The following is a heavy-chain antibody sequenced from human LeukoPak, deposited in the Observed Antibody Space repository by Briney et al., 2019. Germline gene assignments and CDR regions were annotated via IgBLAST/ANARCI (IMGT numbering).Heavy chain of an antibody. CDR1: GFTFSSYA. V-gene: IGHV3-21*01. J-gene: IGHJ6*02. D-gene: IGHD3-10*01. CDR2: IYGGGNI. Sequence: GGSLRLSCAASGFTFSSYAMHWVRQAPGKGLEWVSVIYGGGNIYYADSVKGRFTISRDNAKNSLYLQMNSLRAEDTAVYYCARDRRYYGSGSYYNVDYYYYGMDVWGQGTTVTVSS. CDR3: ARDRRYYGSGSYYNVDYYYYGMDV.